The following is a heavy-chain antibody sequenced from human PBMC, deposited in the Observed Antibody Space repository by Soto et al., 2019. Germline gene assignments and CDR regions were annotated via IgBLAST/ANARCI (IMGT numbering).Heavy chain of an antibody. CDR1: GFTVSSNY. V-gene: IGHV3-66*01. CDR3: VRDRTYGWRYGMDV. Sequence: EVQLVESGGGLVQPGGSLRLSCAASGFTVSSNYMSWVRQAPGKGLEWVSVIYSGGSTYYADSVKGRFTISRDNSKNTLYLQMNSLRAEDKDVYYCVRDRTYGWRYGMDVWGQGTTVTVSS. J-gene: IGHJ6*02. D-gene: IGHD3-16*01. CDR2: IYSGGST.